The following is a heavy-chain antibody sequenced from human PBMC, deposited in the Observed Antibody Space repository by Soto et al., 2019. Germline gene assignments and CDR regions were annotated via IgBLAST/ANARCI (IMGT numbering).Heavy chain of an antibody. CDR2: IWYDGSNK. CDR3: ARDEGLGVNYYYYGMDV. D-gene: IGHD3-10*01. J-gene: IGHJ6*02. CDR1: GFTFSSYG. Sequence: QVQLVESGGGVVQPGRSLRLSCAASGFTFSSYGMHWVRQAPGKGLEWVAVIWYDGSNKYYADSVKGRFTISRDNSKNTLYPQMNSLRAEDTAVYYCARDEGLGVNYYYYGMDVWGQGTTVTVSS. V-gene: IGHV3-33*01.